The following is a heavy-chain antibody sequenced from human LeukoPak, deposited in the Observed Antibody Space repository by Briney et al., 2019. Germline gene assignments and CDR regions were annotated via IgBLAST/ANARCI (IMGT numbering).Heavy chain of an antibody. V-gene: IGHV3-74*01. D-gene: IGHD1-7*01. J-gene: IGHJ4*02. CDR2: INSDGSTT. CDR1: GFTFSSYW. CDR3: AKDLYNWNYVPFDY. Sequence: PGGSLRLSCGASGFTFSSYWMHWVRQAPGKGLVWISRINSDGSTTSYADSVKGRFTISRDNAKNTLYLQMNSLRAEDTAVYYCAKDLYNWNYVPFDYWGQGTLVTVSS.